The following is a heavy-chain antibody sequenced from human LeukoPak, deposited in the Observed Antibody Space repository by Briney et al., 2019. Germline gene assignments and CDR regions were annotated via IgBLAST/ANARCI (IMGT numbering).Heavy chain of an antibody. D-gene: IGHD2-2*01. V-gene: IGHV3-53*01. CDR1: GFTVSSNY. CDR2: IYSGGST. Sequence: GGSLRLSCAASGFTVSSNYMSWVRQAPGKGLEWASVIYSGGSTYYADSVKGRFTISRDNSKNTLYLQMNSLRAEDTAVYYCAKVLVPAAMISAVAYWGQGTLVTVSS. J-gene: IGHJ4*02. CDR3: AKVLVPAAMISAVAY.